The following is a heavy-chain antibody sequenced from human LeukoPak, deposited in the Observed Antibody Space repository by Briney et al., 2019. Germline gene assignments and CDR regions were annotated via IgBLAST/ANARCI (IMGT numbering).Heavy chain of an antibody. D-gene: IGHD6-13*01. CDR3: AKWAAAGTKANWFDP. V-gene: IGHV5-51*01. CDR2: IYPGDSDT. J-gene: IGHJ5*02. CDR1: GYSFTRYW. Sequence: GESLKISCKGSGYSFTRYWIGWVRQMPVKGLELMGIIYPGDSDTRYSPSFQGQVTISADKSISTAYLQWSSLKASDTAMYYCAKWAAAGTKANWFDPWGQGTLVTVSS.